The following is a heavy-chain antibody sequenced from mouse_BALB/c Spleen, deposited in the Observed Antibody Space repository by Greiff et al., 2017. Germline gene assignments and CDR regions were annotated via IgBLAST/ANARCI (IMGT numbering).Heavy chain of an antibody. CDR2: INPNNGGT. CDR3: ARRGFYEYFFAY. D-gene: IGHD2-4*01. J-gene: IGHJ3*01. Sequence: EVQLQQSGPELVKPGASVKIPCKASGYTFTDYNMDWVKQSHGKSLEWIGDINPNNGGTIYNQKFKGKATLTVDKSSSTAYMELRSLTSEDTAVYYCARRGFYEYFFAYWGQGTLVTVSA. V-gene: IGHV1-18*01. CDR1: GYTFTDYN.